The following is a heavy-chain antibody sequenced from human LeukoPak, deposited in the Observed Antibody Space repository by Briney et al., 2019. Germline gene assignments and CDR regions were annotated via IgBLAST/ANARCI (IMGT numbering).Heavy chain of an antibody. Sequence: GGSLRLSCAASGFIVNTNYMTWVRQAPGKGPEWVGRIKSNNDGGTTDYASPVEGRFIISRDDSKNTIYLQMNRLIIDDTAIYYCTPVMVEDRGFWGQGTLVTVSS. CDR2: IKSNNDGGTT. D-gene: IGHD2-21*01. CDR3: TPVMVEDRGF. J-gene: IGHJ4*02. CDR1: GFIVNTNY. V-gene: IGHV3-15*01.